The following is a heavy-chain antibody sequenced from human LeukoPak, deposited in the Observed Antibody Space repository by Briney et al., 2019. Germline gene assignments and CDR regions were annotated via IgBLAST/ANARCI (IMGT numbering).Heavy chain of an antibody. CDR1: GYTFTGYY. CDR2: INPNSGGT. Sequence: ASVKVSCKASGYTFTGYYMHWVRQAPGQGLEWMGWINPNSGGTNYAQKFQGRVTITRNTSISTAYMELSSLRSEDTAVYYCARGKGRIQLWHYYYYMDVWGKGTTVTVSS. J-gene: IGHJ6*03. V-gene: IGHV1-2*02. CDR3: ARGKGRIQLWHYYYYMDV. D-gene: IGHD5-18*01.